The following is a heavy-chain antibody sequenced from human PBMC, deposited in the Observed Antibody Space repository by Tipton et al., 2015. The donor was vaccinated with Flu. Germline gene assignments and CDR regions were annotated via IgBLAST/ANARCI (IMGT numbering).Heavy chain of an antibody. CDR1: GFTFSSYE. J-gene: IGHJ4*02. CDR3: ARGFIRLCDY. CDR2: IRSSGTTR. Sequence: VQSGGSLRLSCAASGFTFSSYEMNWVRQAPGKGLEWVSYIRSSGTTRYYADSVKGRFTISRDNAKNSLYLQMNGLRAEDTAVHYCARGFIRLCDYWGQGTLVTVSS. D-gene: IGHD3-16*01. V-gene: IGHV3-48*03.